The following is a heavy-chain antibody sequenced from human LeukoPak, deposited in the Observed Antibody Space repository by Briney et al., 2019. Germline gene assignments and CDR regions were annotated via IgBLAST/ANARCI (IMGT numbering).Heavy chain of an antibody. CDR2: IWYDGSNK. CDR1: GFTFSSYG. CDR3: ARDRYSSGWATFDY. D-gene: IGHD6-19*01. J-gene: IGHJ4*02. Sequence: GGSLRLSCAASGFTFSSYGMYWVRQAPGKGLEWVAVIWYDGSNKYYADSVKGRFTISRDNSKNTLYLQMNSLRAEDTAVYYCARDRYSSGWATFDYWGQGTLVTVSS. V-gene: IGHV3-33*01.